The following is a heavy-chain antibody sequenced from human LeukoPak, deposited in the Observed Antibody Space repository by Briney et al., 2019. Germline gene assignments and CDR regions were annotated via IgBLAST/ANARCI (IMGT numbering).Heavy chain of an antibody. CDR1: GFTFSTYS. CDR2: ISSGSSYI. J-gene: IGHJ4*02. D-gene: IGHD4-17*01. Sequence: PGGSLRLSCAASGFTFSTYSMNWVRQAPGKGLEWVSSISSGSSYIYYADSVKGRFTISRDNAKSSLYLQMNSLRAEDTAVYYCARVMATVTKAFDYWGQGTLVTVSS. CDR3: ARVMATVTKAFDY. V-gene: IGHV3-21*01.